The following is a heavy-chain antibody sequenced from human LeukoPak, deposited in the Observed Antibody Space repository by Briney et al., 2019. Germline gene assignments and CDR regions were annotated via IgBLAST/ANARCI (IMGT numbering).Heavy chain of an antibody. Sequence: SETLSLTCTVSGGSIGSYCWTWIRQPPGKGLEWIGYIYYSGSTNYNPSLKSRVTISIDTTKNQFSLKLSSVTAADTAVYYCARGNYYDSSGYYRLFDYWGQGTLVTVSS. D-gene: IGHD3-22*01. J-gene: IGHJ4*02. CDR3: ARGNYYDSSGYYRLFDY. CDR1: GGSIGSYC. CDR2: IYYSGST. V-gene: IGHV4-59*01.